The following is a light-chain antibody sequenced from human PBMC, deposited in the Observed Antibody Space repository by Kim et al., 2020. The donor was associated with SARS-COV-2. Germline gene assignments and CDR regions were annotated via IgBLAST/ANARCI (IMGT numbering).Light chain of an antibody. CDR1: ASVAGSS. Sequence: PGEGATLTCRASASVAGSSFSGDEQKPGQDPGLLIYGASRRASGIPGTFGGSGCGTDFTLTIGRREPEDFAVYYCHQYDTSLTWTFGQGTKVDIK. CDR2: GAS. CDR3: HQYDTSLTWT. V-gene: IGKV3-20*01. J-gene: IGKJ1*01.